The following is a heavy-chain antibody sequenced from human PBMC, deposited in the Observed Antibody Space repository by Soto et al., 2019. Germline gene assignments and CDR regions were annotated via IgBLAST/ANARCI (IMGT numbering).Heavy chain of an antibody. D-gene: IGHD6-13*01. CDR2: ISGSGGTT. CDR1: GFTFTTYA. Sequence: EVQLLESGGGLVQPGGSLRLSCAASGFTFTTYAMSWVRQAPGKGLEWVSSISGSGGTTYYADSVKGRFTISRDNSRNTLFLQMDSLRAEDTAVYYCAKRASSSYYYFDFWGQGTLVTVSS. V-gene: IGHV3-23*01. J-gene: IGHJ4*02. CDR3: AKRASSSYYYFDF.